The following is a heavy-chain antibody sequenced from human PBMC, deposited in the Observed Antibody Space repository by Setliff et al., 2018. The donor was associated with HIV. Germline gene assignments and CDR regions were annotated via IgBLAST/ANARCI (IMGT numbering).Heavy chain of an antibody. CDR1: GGSFSGYY. J-gene: IGHJ5*01. Sequence: PSETLSLTCAVYGGSFSGYYWNWIRQSPGKGLEWIGEINHDGSTNYNPSLKSRVTMSVATSKNQFSLKLRSVTAADTAIYYCARQHGDYAFGSWGQGTLVTVSS. V-gene: IGHV4-34*01. D-gene: IGHD4-17*01. CDR2: INHDGST. CDR3: ARQHGDYAFGS.